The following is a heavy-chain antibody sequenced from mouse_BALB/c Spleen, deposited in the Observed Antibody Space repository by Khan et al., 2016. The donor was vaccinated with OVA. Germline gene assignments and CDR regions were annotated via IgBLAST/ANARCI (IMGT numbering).Heavy chain of an antibody. V-gene: IGHV3-2*02. CDR2: ISYSGGT. D-gene: IGHD1-1*01. CDR1: GYSITSGYA. CDR3: ARGNYYGYYFDY. Sequence: EVQLVESGPGLVKPSQSLSLTCTVTGYSITSGYAWNWIRQFPGNKLEWMGYISYSGGTSYNPSLKSRISITRDTSKNQFFLQLNSVTTEDTATYCCARGNYYGYYFDYGGQGTPLTVSS. J-gene: IGHJ2*01.